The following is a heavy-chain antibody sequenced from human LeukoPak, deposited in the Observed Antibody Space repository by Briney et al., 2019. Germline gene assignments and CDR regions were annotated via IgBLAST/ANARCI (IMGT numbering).Heavy chain of an antibody. CDR3: ARRAGEYTYGEFDY. D-gene: IGHD5-18*01. V-gene: IGHV4-61*01. J-gene: IGHJ4*02. CDR1: GGSVSSDNYY. CDR2: IYYTGST. Sequence: SETLSLTCTVSGGSVSSDNYYWSWIRQPPGKGLEWIGYIYYTGSTNYNPSLRSRVTISLDTSKNQFSLKLSSVTAADTAVYYCARRAGEYTYGEFDYWGQGTLVTVSS.